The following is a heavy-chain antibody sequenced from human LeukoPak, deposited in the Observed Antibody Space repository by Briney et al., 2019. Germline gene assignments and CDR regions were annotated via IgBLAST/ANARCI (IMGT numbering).Heavy chain of an antibody. CDR3: AREIPITMVQGVTHVTDY. D-gene: IGHD3-10*01. CDR2: INPNSGGT. Sequence: ASVKVSCKASGCTFTSYAMHWVRQAPGQGLEWMGWINPNSGGTNYAQKFQGRVTMTRDTSISTAYMELSRLRSDDTAVYYCAREIPITMVQGVTHVTDYWGQGTLVTVSS. J-gene: IGHJ4*02. CDR1: GCTFTSYA. V-gene: IGHV1-2*02.